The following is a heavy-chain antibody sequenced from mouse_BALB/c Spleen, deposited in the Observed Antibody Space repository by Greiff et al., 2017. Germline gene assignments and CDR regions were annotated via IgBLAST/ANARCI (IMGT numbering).Heavy chain of an antibody. CDR3: ARRLRLYYYAMDY. CDR1: GYTFTDYN. Sequence: VQLQQSGPELVKPGASVKIPCKASGYTFTDYNMDWVKQSHGKSLEWIGDINPNNGGTIYNQKFKGKATLTVDKSSSTAYMELRSLTSEDTAVYYCARRLRLYYYAMDYWGQGTSVTVSS. V-gene: IGHV1-18*01. CDR2: INPNNGGT. J-gene: IGHJ4*01. D-gene: IGHD1-2*01.